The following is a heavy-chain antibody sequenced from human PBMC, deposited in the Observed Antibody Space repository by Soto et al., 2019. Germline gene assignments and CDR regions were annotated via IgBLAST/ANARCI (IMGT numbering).Heavy chain of an antibody. J-gene: IGHJ6*02. CDR2: IIPIFGTA. Sequence: SVKVSCKASGGTFSSYAISWVRQAPGQWLEWMGGIIPIFGTANYAQKFQGRVTITADESTSTAYMELSSLRSEDTAVYYCARGNWNYARGYYYYYGMDVWGQGTTVTVSS. D-gene: IGHD1-7*01. CDR1: GGTFSSYA. V-gene: IGHV1-69*13. CDR3: ARGNWNYARGYYYYYGMDV.